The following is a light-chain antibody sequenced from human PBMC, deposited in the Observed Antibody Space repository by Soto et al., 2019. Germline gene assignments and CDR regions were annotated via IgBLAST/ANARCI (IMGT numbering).Light chain of an antibody. CDR2: GAS. J-gene: IGKJ1*01. CDR3: QHYNNWWT. CDR1: QRVSSS. V-gene: IGKV3-15*01. Sequence: EIVMTQSPASLSVSPGERATLSCRASQRVSSSLAWYQTKPGQAPRLLIYGASTRASVIPARVSGSGSATEIPLSISGTQYKDFAVYYCQHYNNWWTFGQGTKMEIK.